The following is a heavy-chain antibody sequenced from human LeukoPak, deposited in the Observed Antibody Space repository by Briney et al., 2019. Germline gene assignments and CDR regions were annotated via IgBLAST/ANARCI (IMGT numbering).Heavy chain of an antibody. CDR2: RSYDGSNK. Sequence: SGGSLRLSCAASGFTFSSYAMHWVREGPGKGLGKPAVRSYDGSNKYYADSAMGRFAISRGNSKKTLYLQMNSLRAEDTAVYYCASDAVVVPAANREGYLHYGGQGPRVTVS. D-gene: IGHD2-2*01. CDR3: ASDAVVVPAANREGYLHY. CDR1: GFTFSSYA. J-gene: IGHJ4*02. V-gene: IGHV3-30*09.